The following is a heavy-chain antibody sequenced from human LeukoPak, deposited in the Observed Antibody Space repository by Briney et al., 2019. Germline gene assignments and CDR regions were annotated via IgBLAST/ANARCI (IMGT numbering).Heavy chain of an antibody. CDR2: IYYSGNT. CDR1: GGSISSGGYY. CDR3: ARVVVTATNQSFDY. D-gene: IGHD2-21*02. J-gene: IGHJ4*02. Sequence: SQTLSLTYTVSGGSISSGGYYWRWIRQHPGKGLEWNGYIYYSGNTYYNPSLKSRFTISVDTSKNQFSLKLSSVTAADTAVYYCARVVVTATNQSFDYWGQGTLVTVPS. V-gene: IGHV4-31*03.